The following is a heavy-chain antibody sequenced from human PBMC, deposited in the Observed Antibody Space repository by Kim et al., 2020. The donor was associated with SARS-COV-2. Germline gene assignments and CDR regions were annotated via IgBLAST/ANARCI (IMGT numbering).Heavy chain of an antibody. CDR1: GIDFRNNW. CDR2: MREDGSGI. CDR3: SRGHYGLDV. V-gene: IGHV3-7*05. J-gene: IGHJ6*02. Sequence: GGSLRLSCVASGIDFRNNWMSWVRQPRGKGLEWVAHMREDGSGIDYADSVKGRFTIFRDNAQESLYLQMNSLRVEDTATYYCSRGHYGLDVWGQGTTVT.